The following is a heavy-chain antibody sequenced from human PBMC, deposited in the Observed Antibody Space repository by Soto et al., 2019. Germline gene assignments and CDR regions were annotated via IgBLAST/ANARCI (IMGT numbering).Heavy chain of an antibody. CDR2: IIPIFGTA. Sequence: QVQLVQSGAEVKKPGSSVKVSCNASGGTFSSYAISWVRQAPGQGLEWMGGIIPIFGTANYAQKFQGRVTITADESTSTAYMELSSLRSEDTAVYYCARVSHSRHPYYFDYWGQGTLVTVSS. V-gene: IGHV1-69*12. D-gene: IGHD3-22*01. CDR3: ARVSHSRHPYYFDY. CDR1: GGTFSSYA. J-gene: IGHJ4*02.